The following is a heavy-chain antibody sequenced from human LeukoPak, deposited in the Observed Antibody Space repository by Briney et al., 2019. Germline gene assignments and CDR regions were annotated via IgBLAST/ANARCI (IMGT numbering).Heavy chain of an antibody. V-gene: IGHV3-23*01. CDR3: AKSYYYDSSGQYYFDH. CDR1: GFAFSSSA. J-gene: IGHJ4*02. D-gene: IGHD3-22*01. CDR2: ISGSSGST. Sequence: GGSLRLSCAVSGFAFSSSAMSWVRQAPGKGLEWVSGISGSSGSTNYADSVKGRFTISRDKSKNTLHLQMNSLRAEDTAVYYCAKSYYYDSSGQYYFDHWGQGTLVTVSS.